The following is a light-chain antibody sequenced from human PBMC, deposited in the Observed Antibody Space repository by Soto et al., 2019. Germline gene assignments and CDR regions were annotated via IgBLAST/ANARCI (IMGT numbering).Light chain of an antibody. J-gene: IGLJ3*02. CDR1: KRNVGSYNL. CDR3: SSYTTTSTLV. V-gene: IGLV2-14*01. Sequence: QSALTQPASVSGSLGRSITFACTGTKRNVGSYNLVSWYQQRPGEAPKLIISEVRNRPSGISYRFTGSKSGNTASLTISGLQAEDEADYYCSSYTTTSTLVFGGGTKVTVL. CDR2: EVR.